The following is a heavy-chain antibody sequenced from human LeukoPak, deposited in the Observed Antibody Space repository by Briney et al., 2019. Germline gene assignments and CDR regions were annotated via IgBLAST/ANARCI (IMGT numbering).Heavy chain of an antibody. D-gene: IGHD6-19*01. V-gene: IGHV3-23*01. Sequence: GGSLRLSCAASGFTFSSYAMSWVRQAPGKGLEWVSALGGRGTNTYYADSVKGRFTISRDNSKNTLYLQMNSLRAEDTAVYYCAKDRIAVAAIDYWGQGTLVTVSS. J-gene: IGHJ4*02. CDR2: LGGRGTNT. CDR3: AKDRIAVAAIDY. CDR1: GFTFSSYA.